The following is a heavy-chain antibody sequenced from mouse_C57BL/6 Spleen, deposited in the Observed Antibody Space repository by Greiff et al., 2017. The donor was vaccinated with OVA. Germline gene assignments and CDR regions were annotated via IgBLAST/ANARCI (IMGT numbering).Heavy chain of an antibody. CDR3: AKGSPLRFFDY. CDR1: GFTFSDYG. V-gene: IGHV5-17*01. D-gene: IGHD1-1*01. CDR2: ISSGSSTI. J-gene: IGHJ2*01. Sequence: EVKLVESGGGLVKPGGSLKLSCAASGFTFSDYGMHWVRQAPEKGLEWVAYISSGSSTIYYADTVKGRFTISRDNAKNTLFLQMTSLRSEDTAMYYCAKGSPLRFFDYWGQGTTLTVSS.